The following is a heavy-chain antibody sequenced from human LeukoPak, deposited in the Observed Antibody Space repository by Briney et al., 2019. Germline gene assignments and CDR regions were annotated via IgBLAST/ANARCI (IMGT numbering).Heavy chain of an antibody. J-gene: IGHJ4*02. Sequence: PGESLRLSCVASGFTFSDYNMNWVRQAPGKGLEWVSAISGSGGSTYYADSVKGRFTISRDNSKNTLYLQMNSLRAEDTAVYYCAKESVHIVVVPAALDYWGQGTLVTVSS. D-gene: IGHD2-2*01. CDR3: AKESVHIVVVPAALDY. CDR2: ISGSGGST. V-gene: IGHV3-23*01. CDR1: GFTFSDYN.